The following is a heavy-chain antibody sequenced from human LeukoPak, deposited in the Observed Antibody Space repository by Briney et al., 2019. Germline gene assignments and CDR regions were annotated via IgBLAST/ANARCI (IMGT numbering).Heavy chain of an antibody. CDR2: INPNSGST. Sequence: ASVKVSCKASGYTFTGYYMHWVRQAPGQGLEWMGWINPNSGSTNYAQKFQGRVTMTRDTSISTAYMELSRLTSDDTAIYYCARDSDSSGYYYYFDSWGQGTQVTVSS. CDR1: GYTFTGYY. D-gene: IGHD3-22*01. V-gene: IGHV1-2*02. CDR3: ARDSDSSGYYYYFDS. J-gene: IGHJ4*02.